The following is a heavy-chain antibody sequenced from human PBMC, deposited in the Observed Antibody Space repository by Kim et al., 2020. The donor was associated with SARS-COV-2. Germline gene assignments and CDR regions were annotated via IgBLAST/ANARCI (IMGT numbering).Heavy chain of an antibody. CDR2: KT. D-gene: IGHD5-18*01. V-gene: IGHV3-66*04. CDR3: ARQRGYDFDM. J-gene: IGHJ3*02. Sequence: KTYDADSVGGRSTISRDNSKNALYVQMNSLRAEDTALYYCARQRGYDFDMWGQGTMVTVSS.